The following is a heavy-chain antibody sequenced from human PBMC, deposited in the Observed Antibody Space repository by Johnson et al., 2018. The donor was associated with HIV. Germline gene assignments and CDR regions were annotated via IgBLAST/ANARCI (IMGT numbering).Heavy chain of an antibody. CDR2: IRYDGSNK. Sequence: QVQLVESGGGVVQPGGSLRLSCAASGFTFSSYGMHWVRQAPGKGLEWVAFIRYDGSNKYYADSVKGRFTMSRDNAKKSLYLQMNSLRAEDTAVYFCARDRGSGLRMGREGDAFDIWGQGTMVTVSS. J-gene: IGHJ3*02. CDR3: ARDRGSGLRMGREGDAFDI. CDR1: GFTFSSYG. D-gene: IGHD1-26*01. V-gene: IGHV3-30*02.